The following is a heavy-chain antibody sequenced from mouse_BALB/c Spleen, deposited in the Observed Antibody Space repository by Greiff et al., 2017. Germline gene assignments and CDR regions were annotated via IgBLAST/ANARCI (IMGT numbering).Heavy chain of an antibody. CDR2: INPSNGGT. D-gene: IGHD2-3*01. CDR3: TREDGYYGYFDV. Sequence: QVHVKQSGAELVKPGASVKLSCKASGYTFTSYYMYWVKQRPGQGLEWIGEINPSNGGTNFNEKFKSKATLTVDKSSSTAYMQLSSLTSEDSAVYYCTREDGYYGYFDVWGAGTTVTVSS. V-gene: IGHV1S81*02. J-gene: IGHJ1*01. CDR1: GYTFTSYY.